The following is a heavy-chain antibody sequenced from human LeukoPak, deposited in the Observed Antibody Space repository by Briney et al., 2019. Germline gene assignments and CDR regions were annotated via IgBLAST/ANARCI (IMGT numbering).Heavy chain of an antibody. V-gene: IGHV1-18*01. CDR3: ARDLNSWLKTDS. CDR2: ISAYNGDT. Sequence: ASVKVSCKASGYTFTNYGLSWVRQAPGQGLEWMGWISAYNGDTQYPKKFQGRVTLTRDTSTNTAYMELGSLRSDDTAVYYCARDLNSWLKTDSWGQGTLVTVS. CDR1: GYTFTNYG. D-gene: IGHD5-12*01. J-gene: IGHJ4*02.